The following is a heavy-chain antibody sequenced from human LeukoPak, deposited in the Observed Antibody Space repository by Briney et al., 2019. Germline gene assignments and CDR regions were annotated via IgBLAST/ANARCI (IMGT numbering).Heavy chain of an antibody. Sequence: SETLSLTCTVSGGSISNYYWNWIRQPPGKGLEWIGYIYYSGSTNYNPSLKSRVTISVDTSKNQFSLKLSSVTAADTAVYYCAREWRYCSSTSCFHYFDYWGQGTLVTVSS. CDR2: IYYSGST. D-gene: IGHD2-2*01. J-gene: IGHJ4*02. V-gene: IGHV4-59*01. CDR3: AREWRYCSSTSCFHYFDY. CDR1: GGSISNYY.